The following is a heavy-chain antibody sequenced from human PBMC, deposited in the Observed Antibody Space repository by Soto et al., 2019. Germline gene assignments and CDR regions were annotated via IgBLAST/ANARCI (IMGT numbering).Heavy chain of an antibody. V-gene: IGHV3-9*01. J-gene: IGHJ4*02. CDR3: AKDLSSTLTNILDY. CDR2: ISWNSGSI. CDR1: GFTFDDYA. D-gene: IGHD4-4*01. Sequence: PGGSLRLSCAASGFTFDDYAMRWVRQAPGKGLEWVSGISWNSGSIGYADSVKGRFTISRDNAKNSLYLQMNSLRAEDTALYYCAKDLSSTLTNILDYWGQGTLVTVSS.